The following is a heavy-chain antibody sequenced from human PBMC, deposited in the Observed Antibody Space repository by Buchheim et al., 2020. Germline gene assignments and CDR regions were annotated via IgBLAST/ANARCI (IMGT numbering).Heavy chain of an antibody. CDR1: GFTFSNAW. CDR3: THPYYDFWSGYSRSYGMDV. J-gene: IGHJ6*02. D-gene: IGHD3-3*01. Sequence: VSLRLSCAASGFTFSNAWMNWVRQAPGKGLEWVGRIKSKTDGGTTDYAAPVKGRFTISRDDSKNTLYLQMNSLKTEDTDVYYCTHPYYDFWSGYSRSYGMDVWGQGTT. V-gene: IGHV3-15*07. CDR2: IKSKTDGGTT.